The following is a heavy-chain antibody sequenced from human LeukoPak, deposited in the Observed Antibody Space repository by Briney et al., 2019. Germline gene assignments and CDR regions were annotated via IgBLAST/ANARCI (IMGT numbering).Heavy chain of an antibody. Sequence: GGSLRLSCAASGFSFSSYWMNWARQAPGEGREWVASINHNGNVNYYVDSVKGRFTISRDNDKNSLYPQMSNLRAEGTAVYFGARGGGLDAWGQGATVTVPS. CDR1: GFSFSSYW. CDR3: ARGGGLDA. V-gene: IGHV3-7*03. CDR2: INHNGNVN. D-gene: IGHD3-16*01. J-gene: IGHJ6*02.